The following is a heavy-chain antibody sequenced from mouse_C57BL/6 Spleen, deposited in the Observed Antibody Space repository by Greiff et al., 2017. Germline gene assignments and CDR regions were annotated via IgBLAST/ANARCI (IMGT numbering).Heavy chain of an antibody. CDR2: ISYDGSN. CDR3: ARALYDYDAWFAY. Sequence: EVQLMESGPGLVKPSQSLSLTCSVTGYSITSGYYWNWIRQFPGNKLEWMGYISYDGSNNYNPSLKNRISITRDTSKNQFFLKLNSVTTEDTATYYCARALYDYDAWFAYWGQGTLVTGSA. D-gene: IGHD2-4*01. J-gene: IGHJ3*01. V-gene: IGHV3-6*01. CDR1: GYSITSGYY.